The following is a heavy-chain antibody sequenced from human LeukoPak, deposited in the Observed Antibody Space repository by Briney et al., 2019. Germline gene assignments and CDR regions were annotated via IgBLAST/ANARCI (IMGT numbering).Heavy chain of an antibody. CDR3: ARVRFLEWPEAFDY. CDR1: GYTFTGYY. D-gene: IGHD3-3*01. Sequence: ASVKVSCKASGYTFTGYYMHWVRRAPGQGLEWMGWINPNSGGANYAQKFQGRVTMTRDTSISTAYMELSRLRSDDTAVYYCARVRFLEWPEAFDYWGQGTLVTVSS. J-gene: IGHJ4*02. V-gene: IGHV1-2*02. CDR2: INPNSGGA.